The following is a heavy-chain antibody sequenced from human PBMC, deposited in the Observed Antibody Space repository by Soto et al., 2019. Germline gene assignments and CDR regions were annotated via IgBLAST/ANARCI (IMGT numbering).Heavy chain of an antibody. CDR1: GFTFSSYA. CDR2: ISYDGSNK. V-gene: IGHV3-30-3*01. D-gene: IGHD6-13*01. CDR3: ARDQETGYSSSGSHYYYGMDV. J-gene: IGHJ6*02. Sequence: PGGSLRLSCAASGFTFSSYAMHWVRQAPGKGLEWVAVISYDGSNKYYADSVKGRFTISRDNSKNTLYLQMNSLRAEDTAVYYCARDQETGYSSSGSHYYYGMDVWGQGTTVTVSS.